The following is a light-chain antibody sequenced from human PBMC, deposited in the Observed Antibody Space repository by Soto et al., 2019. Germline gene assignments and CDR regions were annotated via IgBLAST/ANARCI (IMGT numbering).Light chain of an antibody. CDR3: SSYTTSNTQV. V-gene: IGLV2-14*01. CDR2: DVS. J-gene: IGLJ3*02. Sequence: QSALTQPASVSGSPGQSITISCTGTSSDVGTYNYVSWYQHRPGKAPKLMIYDVSYRPSGVSNRFSGSKSANTASLTISGPQAEDEADYYRSSYTTSNTQVFGGGTKLTVL. CDR1: SSDVGTYNY.